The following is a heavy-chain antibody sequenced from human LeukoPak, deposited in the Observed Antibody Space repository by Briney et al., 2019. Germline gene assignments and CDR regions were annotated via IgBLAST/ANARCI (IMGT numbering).Heavy chain of an antibody. J-gene: IGHJ3*02. CDR2: ISYDGSNK. Sequence: GGSLRLSCAASGFTFSSYGMHWVRQAPGKGLEWVAVISYDGSNKYYADSVKGRFTISRDNSKNTLYLQMNSLRAEDTAVYYCAKAEYYYDSSDTMGGAFDIWGQGTMVTVSS. V-gene: IGHV3-30*18. CDR3: AKAEYYYDSSDTMGGAFDI. D-gene: IGHD3-22*01. CDR1: GFTFSSYG.